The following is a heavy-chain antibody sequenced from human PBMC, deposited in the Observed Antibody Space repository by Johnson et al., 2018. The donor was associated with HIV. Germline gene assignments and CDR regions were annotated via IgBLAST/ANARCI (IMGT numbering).Heavy chain of an antibody. Sequence: VQLVESGGGLVQPGRSLRLSCAASGFTFDDYAMHWVRQAPGKGLEWVSGISWNGGHIVYAESLRGRFTISRDNAKNSLYLQMNSLRPEDTALYYCAKDKWSSSWYVAFDLWGQGTMVTVSS. CDR2: ISWNGGHI. J-gene: IGHJ3*01. CDR3: AKDKWSSSWYVAFDL. V-gene: IGHV3-9*01. D-gene: IGHD6-13*01. CDR1: GFTFDDYA.